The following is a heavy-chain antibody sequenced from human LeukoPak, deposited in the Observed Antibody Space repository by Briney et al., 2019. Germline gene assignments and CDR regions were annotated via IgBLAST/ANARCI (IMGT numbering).Heavy chain of an antibody. Sequence: PGGSLRLSCAASGFTFSSYGMHWVRQAPGKGLEWVAVISYDGSNKYYADSVKGRFTISRDNSKNTLYLQMNSLRAEDTAVYYCAKPYKTGPRAVAGPLGAWGQGTLVTVSS. CDR3: AKPYKTGPRAVAGPLGA. D-gene: IGHD6-19*01. CDR1: GFTFSSYG. V-gene: IGHV3-30*18. CDR2: ISYDGSNK. J-gene: IGHJ5*02.